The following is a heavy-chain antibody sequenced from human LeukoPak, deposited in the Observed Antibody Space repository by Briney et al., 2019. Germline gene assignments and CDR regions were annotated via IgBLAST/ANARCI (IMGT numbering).Heavy chain of an antibody. J-gene: IGHJ4*02. V-gene: IGHV1-69*06. Sequence: SVKVSCKASGGTFSSYAISWVRQAPGQGLEWMGGIIPIFGTANYAQKFQGRVTITADKSTSAAYMELSSLRSEDTAVYYCAGVCRALPRDTLVYWGQGALVTDSS. CDR1: GGTFSSYA. D-gene: IGHD5-24*01. CDR3: AGVCRALPRDTLVY. CDR2: IIPIFGTA.